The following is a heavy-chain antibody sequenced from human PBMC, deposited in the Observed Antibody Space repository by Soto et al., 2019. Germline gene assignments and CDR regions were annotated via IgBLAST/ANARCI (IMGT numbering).Heavy chain of an antibody. Sequence: GGSLRLSCAASGFTFSSYAMHWVRQAPGKGLEWVAVISYDGSNKYYADSVKGRFTISRDNSKNTLYLQMNSLRAEDTAVYYCARALNIQQQLDRYYYYGMDVWGQGTTVTVSS. J-gene: IGHJ6*02. V-gene: IGHV3-30-3*01. CDR3: ARALNIQQQLDRYYYYGMDV. D-gene: IGHD6-13*01. CDR1: GFTFSSYA. CDR2: ISYDGSNK.